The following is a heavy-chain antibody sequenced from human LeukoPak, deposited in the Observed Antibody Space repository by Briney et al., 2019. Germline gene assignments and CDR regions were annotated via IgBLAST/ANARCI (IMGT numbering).Heavy chain of an antibody. CDR1: GGTFSSYD. J-gene: IGHJ6*03. Sequence: ASVKVSCKASGGTFSSYDINWVRQATGQGLEWMGWMNPNSGNTGYAQKFQGRVTITRNTSISTAYMELSSLRSEDTAVYYCARRPRPGYYYYYMDVWGKGTTVTVSS. CDR2: MNPNSGNT. CDR3: ARRPRPGYYYYYMDV. V-gene: IGHV1-8*03.